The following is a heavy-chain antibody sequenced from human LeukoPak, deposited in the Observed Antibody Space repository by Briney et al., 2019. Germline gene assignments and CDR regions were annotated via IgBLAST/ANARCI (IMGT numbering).Heavy chain of an antibody. CDR3: AREAESYSSSSRYYYYYMDV. CDR2: IYTSGST. V-gene: IGHV4-4*07. CDR1: GGSISSYY. D-gene: IGHD6-6*01. J-gene: IGHJ6*03. Sequence: SETLSLTCTVSGGSISSYYWSWIRQPAGKGLEWIGRIYTSGSTNYNPSLKSRVTMSVDTSKNQFSLRLSSVTAADTAVYYCAREAESYSSSSRYYYYYMDVWGKGTTVTVPS.